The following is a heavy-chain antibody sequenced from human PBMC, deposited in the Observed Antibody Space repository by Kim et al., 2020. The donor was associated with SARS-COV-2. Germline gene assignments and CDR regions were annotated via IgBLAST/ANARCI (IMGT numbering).Heavy chain of an antibody. V-gene: IGHV3-7*03. D-gene: IGHD4-17*01. J-gene: IGHJ4*02. CDR3: AREGTRDYGYY. Sequence: KDYGGCVRGRFTISRDKGKSSLYLQMNSLRAGDTAVYYCAREGTRDYGYYWGQGTLVTVSS. CDR2: K.